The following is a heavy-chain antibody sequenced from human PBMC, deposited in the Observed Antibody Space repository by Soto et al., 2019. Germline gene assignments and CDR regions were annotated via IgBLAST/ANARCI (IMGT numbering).Heavy chain of an antibody. Sequence: SVKVSCKASGGTFSSYAISWVRQAPGQGLEWMGGIIPIFGTANYAQKFQGRVTITADESTSTAYMELSSLRSEDTAVYYCARDLNYYDSSGYYPPGLWGQGTLVTVSS. J-gene: IGHJ4*02. CDR3: ARDLNYYDSSGYYPPGL. D-gene: IGHD3-22*01. CDR2: IIPIFGTA. CDR1: GGTFSSYA. V-gene: IGHV1-69*13.